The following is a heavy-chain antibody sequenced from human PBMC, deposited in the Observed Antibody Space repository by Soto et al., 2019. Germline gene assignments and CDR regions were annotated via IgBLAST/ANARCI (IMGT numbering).Heavy chain of an antibody. V-gene: IGHV5-10-1*01. CDR3: ARKVMAARWADAFDI. Sequence: EVQLVQSGAEVKKPGESLRISCKGSGYSFTTYWITWVRQMPGKGLEWMGRIDPSDSYTNYSPSFQGHVPISADKSISTAYLQWSSLKASDTAMYYCARKVMAARWADAFDIWGQGTMVTVSS. CDR2: IDPSDSYT. J-gene: IGHJ3*02. D-gene: IGHD5-12*01. CDR1: GYSFTTYW.